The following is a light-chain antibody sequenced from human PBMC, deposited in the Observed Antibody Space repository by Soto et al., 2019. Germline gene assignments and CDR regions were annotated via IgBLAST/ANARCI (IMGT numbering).Light chain of an antibody. CDR2: ATS. CDR3: LQYWDYSWT. J-gene: IGKJ1*01. Sequence: DIQMTQSPSSLSASVGDRVTITCRPSQGIGNRYIGWYQQKVGRPPKRLIYATSTLQSGVPSRFSGSGSGTEFTLTISSLQPEDFATYYCLQYWDYSWTFGQGTKVDIK. V-gene: IGKV1-17*01. CDR1: QGIGNR.